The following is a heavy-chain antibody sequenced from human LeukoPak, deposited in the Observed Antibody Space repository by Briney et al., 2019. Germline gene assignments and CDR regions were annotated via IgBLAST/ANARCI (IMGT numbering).Heavy chain of an antibody. D-gene: IGHD2-15*01. Sequence: GGSLRLSCAASGFTFSSYWMHWVRHALGKGLVWISRINSDGSSTSYADSVKGRFTISRDNAKNTLYLQMNSLRAEDTAVYYCARGGYWFDPWGQGTLVTVSS. CDR2: INSDGSST. V-gene: IGHV3-74*01. J-gene: IGHJ5*02. CDR1: GFTFSSYW. CDR3: ARGGYWFDP.